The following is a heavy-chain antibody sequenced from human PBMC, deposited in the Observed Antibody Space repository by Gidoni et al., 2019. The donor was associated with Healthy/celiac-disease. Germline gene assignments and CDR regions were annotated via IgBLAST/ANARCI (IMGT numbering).Heavy chain of an antibody. CDR3: ATRFPWYSREKYYYYGMDV. Sequence: QVQLVQSGAEVKKPGASVKVSCKVSGYTLTELSMHWVRQAPGKGLEWMGGFDPEDGETIYAQKFQGRVTMTEDTSTDTAYMELSSLRSEDTAVYYCATRFPWYSREKYYYYGMDVWGQGTTVTVSS. CDR2: FDPEDGET. CDR1: GYTLTELS. J-gene: IGHJ6*02. V-gene: IGHV1-24*01. D-gene: IGHD6-13*01.